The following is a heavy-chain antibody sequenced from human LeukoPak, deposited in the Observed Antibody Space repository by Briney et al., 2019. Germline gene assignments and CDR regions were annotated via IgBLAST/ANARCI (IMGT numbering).Heavy chain of an antibody. V-gene: IGHV1-2*02. J-gene: IGHJ4*02. CDR1: GYTFTGYY. D-gene: IGHD2-2*01. CDR2: INPNSGGT. CDR3: ARGQTRQYQLLSDY. Sequence: ASVKVSCKASGYTFTGYYMHWVRQAPGQGLEWMGWINPNSGGTNYALKFQGRVTMTRDTSISTAYMELSRLRSDDTAVYYCARGQTRQYQLLSDYWGQGTLVTVSS.